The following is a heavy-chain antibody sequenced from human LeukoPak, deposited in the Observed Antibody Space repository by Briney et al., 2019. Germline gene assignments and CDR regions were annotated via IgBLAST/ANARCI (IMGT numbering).Heavy chain of an antibody. J-gene: IGHJ5*02. V-gene: IGHV1-2*02. CDR3: ARVLASVAGPNWFDP. CDR2: INPNSGGT. Sequence: ASVKVSCKASGYTFTGYYMHWVRQAPGQGLEWMGWINPNSGGTNYAQKFQGRVAMTRDTPISTAYMELSRLRSDDTAVYYCARVLASVAGPNWFDPWGQGTLVTVSS. CDR1: GYTFTGYY. D-gene: IGHD2-15*01.